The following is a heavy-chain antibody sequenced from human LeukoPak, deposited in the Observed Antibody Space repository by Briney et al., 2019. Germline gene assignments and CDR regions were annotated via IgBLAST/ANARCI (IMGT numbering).Heavy chain of an antibody. J-gene: IGHJ4*02. CDR3: ARGLIAARPY. Sequence: ASVKVSCKASGYTFTGYYMHWVRQAPGQGLEWMGWMNPNSGNTGYAQKFQGRVTITRNTSISTAYMELSSLRSEDTAVYYCARGLIAARPYWGQGTLVTVSS. CDR2: MNPNSGNT. V-gene: IGHV1-8*03. CDR1: GYTFTGYY. D-gene: IGHD6-6*01.